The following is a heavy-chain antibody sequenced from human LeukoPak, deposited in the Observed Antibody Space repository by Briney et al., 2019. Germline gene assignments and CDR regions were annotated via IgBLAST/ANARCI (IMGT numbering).Heavy chain of an antibody. CDR1: GYSFTSYW. CDR3: ARRVAAAGTNWFDP. Sequence: GESLKISCKGSGYSFTSYWIGWVRQMPGKGLEWMGIIYPGDSDTRYSPSFQGQVTISADKSISTAYLQWSSLKASDTALYYCARRVAAAGTNWFDPWGQGTLITVSS. J-gene: IGHJ5*02. D-gene: IGHD6-13*01. V-gene: IGHV5-51*01. CDR2: IYPGDSDT.